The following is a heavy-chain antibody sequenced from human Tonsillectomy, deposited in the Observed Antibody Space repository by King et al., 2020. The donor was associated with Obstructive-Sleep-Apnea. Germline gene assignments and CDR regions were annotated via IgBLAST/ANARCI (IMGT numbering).Heavy chain of an antibody. CDR2: IYYSGST. Sequence: QLQESGPGLVKPSETLSLTCTVSGGSISSSSYYWGWIRQPPGKGLEWIGSIYYSGSTYYNPSLKSRVTISIDTSKNQFSLKLSSATAADTAVYYCVRDCTSCYWGLDAFDIWGLGTMVTVSS. D-gene: IGHD2-2*01. J-gene: IGHJ3*02. V-gene: IGHV4-39*07. CDR1: GGSISSSSYY. CDR3: VRDCTSCYWGLDAFDI.